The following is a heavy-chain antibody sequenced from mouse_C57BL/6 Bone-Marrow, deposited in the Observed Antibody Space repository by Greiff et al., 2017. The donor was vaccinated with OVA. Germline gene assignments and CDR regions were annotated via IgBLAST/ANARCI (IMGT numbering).Heavy chain of an antibody. CDR2: IYPGDGDT. Sequence: VKLVESGAELVKPGASVKISCKASGYTFSTYWMNWVKQRPGKGLEWIRQIYPGDGDTNYNGKFKGKATLTADKSSSTDYMQLSSLTSADSAVYFCARGAYWGQGTLVTVSS. J-gene: IGHJ3*01. V-gene: IGHV1-80*01. CDR3: ARGAY. CDR1: GYTFSTYW.